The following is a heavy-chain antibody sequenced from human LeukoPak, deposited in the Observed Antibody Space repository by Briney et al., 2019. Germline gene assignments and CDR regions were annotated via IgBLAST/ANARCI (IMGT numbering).Heavy chain of an antibody. V-gene: IGHV3-15*01. CDR1: AFTFRSYA. Sequence: GGSLRLSCAASAFTFRSYAMSWVRQAPGKGLEWVGRIKSETDGGTTDYAAPVKGRFTISRDDSKNTLYLQMNSLKTEDTAVYYCTTGVGSGSYPYWGQGTLVTVSS. CDR2: IKSETDGGTT. J-gene: IGHJ4*02. CDR3: TTGVGSGSYPY. D-gene: IGHD3-10*01.